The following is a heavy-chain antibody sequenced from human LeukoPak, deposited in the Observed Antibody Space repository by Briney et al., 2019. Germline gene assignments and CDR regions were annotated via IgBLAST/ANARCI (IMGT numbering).Heavy chain of an antibody. V-gene: IGHV3-30*18. CDR3: AKWGDYDILTGYYVPDY. CDR2: ISYDGGNK. CDR1: GFTFSSYG. D-gene: IGHD3-9*01. Sequence: GGSLRLSCAASGFTFSSYGMHWVRQAPGKGLEWVAVISYDGGNKYYADSVKGRFTISRDNSKNTLYLQVNSLRAEDTAVYYCAKWGDYDILTGYYVPDYWGQGTLVTVSS. J-gene: IGHJ4*02.